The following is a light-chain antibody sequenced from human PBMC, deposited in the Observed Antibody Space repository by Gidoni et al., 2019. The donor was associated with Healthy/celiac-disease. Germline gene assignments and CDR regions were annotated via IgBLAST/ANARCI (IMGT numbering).Light chain of an antibody. CDR3: QQYNSYSWT. Sequence: DLQMTPSPSTLSASVGDRVTSTCRASQSISSWLDWYQQKPGKAPKLLIYDASSLESGVPSRLRGIGSWTEFTLTISSLQPDDFATYYCQQYNSYSWTFXXXTKVEIK. J-gene: IGKJ1*01. CDR1: QSISSW. CDR2: DAS. V-gene: IGKV1-5*01.